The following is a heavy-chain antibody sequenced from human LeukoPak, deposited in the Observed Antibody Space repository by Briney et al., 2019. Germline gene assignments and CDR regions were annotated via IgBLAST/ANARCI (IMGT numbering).Heavy chain of an antibody. CDR3: AKDKVVVTPTGIFDY. V-gene: IGHV3-23*01. Sequence: PGGSLRLSCAASGFTFSSSAMSWVRQAPGKGLEWVSAISNNGGYTYYADSVQGRFTISRDNSKSTLCLQMNSLRAEDTATYYCAKDKVVVTPTGIFDYWGQGTLVTVSS. D-gene: IGHD2-2*01. CDR2: ISNNGGYT. J-gene: IGHJ4*02. CDR1: GFTFSSSA.